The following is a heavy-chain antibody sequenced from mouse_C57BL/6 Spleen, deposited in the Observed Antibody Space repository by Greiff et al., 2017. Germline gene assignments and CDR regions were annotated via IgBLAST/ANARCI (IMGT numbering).Heavy chain of an antibody. Sequence: QVHVKQPGAELVKPGASVKLSCKASGYTFTSYWMHWVKQRPGQGLEWIGMIHPNSGSTNYNEKFKSKATLTVDKSSSTAYMQLSSLTSEDSAVYYCARTGTWDFDYWGQGTTLTVSS. CDR3: ARTGTWDFDY. CDR2: IHPNSGST. J-gene: IGHJ2*01. D-gene: IGHD4-1*01. V-gene: IGHV1-64*01. CDR1: GYTFTSYW.